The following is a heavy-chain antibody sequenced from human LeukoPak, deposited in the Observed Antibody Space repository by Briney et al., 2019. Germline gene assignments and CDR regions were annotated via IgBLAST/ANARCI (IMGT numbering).Heavy chain of an antibody. D-gene: IGHD4-17*01. J-gene: IGHJ4*02. V-gene: IGHV3-11*06. CDR1: GFTFSDYY. Sequence: KTGGSLRLSCAASGFTFSDYYMSWIRQAPGKGLEWVSYISSSSSYTNYADSVKGRFTISRDNAKNSLYLQMNSLRSEDMAVYYCARSGDYGDLTYDYWGQGTLVTVSS. CDR3: ARSGDYGDLTYDY. CDR2: ISSSSSYT.